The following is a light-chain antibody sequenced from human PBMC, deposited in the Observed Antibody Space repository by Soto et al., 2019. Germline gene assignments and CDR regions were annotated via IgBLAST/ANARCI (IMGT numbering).Light chain of an antibody. Sequence: QSALTQSPSVSAAPGQKVTISCSGSSSNIGNNYVSWYQQLPGTAPKLLIYDNNKRPSGIPDRFSGSKSGTSGTLDITGLQTGDEADYYCATWDGSLPGEVFGGGTKGTVL. V-gene: IGLV1-51*01. CDR2: DNN. CDR1: SSNIGNNY. J-gene: IGLJ2*01. CDR3: ATWDGSLPGEV.